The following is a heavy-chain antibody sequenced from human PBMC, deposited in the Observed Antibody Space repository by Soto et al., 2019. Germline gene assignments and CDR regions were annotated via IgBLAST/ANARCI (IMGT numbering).Heavy chain of an antibody. CDR2: IGTRSDI. D-gene: IGHD2-21*02. CDR3: AREETAWPLAYGLDV. Sequence: LRLSCAGSGFTFSRYSMHWVRQAPGKGLEWVSSIGTRSDIYYADSVKGRFTISRDNAKNSLSLQMNSLRAEDTGVYYCAREETAWPLAYGLDVWGQGTTVTVSS. J-gene: IGHJ6*02. V-gene: IGHV3-21*01. CDR1: GFTFSRYS.